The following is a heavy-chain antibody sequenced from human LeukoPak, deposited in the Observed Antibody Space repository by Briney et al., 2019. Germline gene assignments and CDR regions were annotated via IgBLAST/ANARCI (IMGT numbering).Heavy chain of an antibody. CDR3: PSREWPSVRYGELSQTEPDP. J-gene: IGHJ5*02. CDR2: IYYSGST. Sequence: SETLSLTCTVSGGSITTSSYYWGWIRQPPGKGLEWIGSIYYSGSTYYNPSLKSRVTISVDTSKNQFSLKLSSVTAADTAVYYCPSREWPSVRYGELSQTEPDPWGQGTLVTVSS. V-gene: IGHV4-39*01. CDR1: GGSITTSSYY. D-gene: IGHD3-10*01.